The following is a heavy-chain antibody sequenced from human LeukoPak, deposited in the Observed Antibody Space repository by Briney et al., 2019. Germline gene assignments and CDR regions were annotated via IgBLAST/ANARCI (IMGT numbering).Heavy chain of an antibody. CDR1: GFTFSSYN. CDR3: SNTKQFEY. CDR2: ITSSSGSI. Sequence: GGSLRLSCAVSGFTFSSYNMNWVRQAPGKGLEWVSSITSSSGSIYYADSVKGRFTISRDNPKNSLYLQMNSLRVEDTAVYYCSNTKQFEYWGQGTLVTVCS. V-gene: IGHV3-21*01. D-gene: IGHD1-1*01. J-gene: IGHJ4*02.